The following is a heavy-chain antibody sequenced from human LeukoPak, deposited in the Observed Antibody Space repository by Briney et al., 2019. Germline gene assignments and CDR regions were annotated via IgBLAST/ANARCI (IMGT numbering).Heavy chain of an antibody. J-gene: IGHJ4*02. CDR1: GFTSSSYW. Sequence: GGSLRLSCAASGFTSSSYWMHWVRQAPGKGLVWVSRINSDGSSTSYADSVKGRFTISRDNAKNTLYLQMNSLRGEDAAVYYCASLYSSGYYYFDYWGQGTLVTVSS. D-gene: IGHD3-22*01. V-gene: IGHV3-74*01. CDR2: INSDGSST. CDR3: ASLYSSGYYYFDY.